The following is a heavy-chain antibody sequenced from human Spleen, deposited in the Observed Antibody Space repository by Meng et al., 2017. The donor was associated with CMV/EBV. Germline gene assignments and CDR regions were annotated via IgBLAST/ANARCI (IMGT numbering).Heavy chain of an antibody. CDR2: INHSGST. CDR1: GGSFSGYY. D-gene: IGHD3-10*01. J-gene: IGHJ4*02. Sequence: QVQLQQWGAGLLKPSETLSLTCAVYGGSFSGYYWSWIRQPPGKGLEWIGEINHSGSTNYNPSLKSRVTISVDTSKNQFSLKLSSVTAADTAVYYCARGRSGLLWFGDRYYFDYWGQGTLVTVSS. CDR3: ARGRSGLLWFGDRYYFDY. V-gene: IGHV4-34*01.